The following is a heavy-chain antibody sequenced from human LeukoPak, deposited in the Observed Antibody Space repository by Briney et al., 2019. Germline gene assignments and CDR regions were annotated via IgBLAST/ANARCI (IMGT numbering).Heavy chain of an antibody. Sequence: PGRSLRLSCAASGFTFDDYAMHWVRQAPGRGLEWVSGISWNSGSIGYADSVKGRFTISRDSAKNSLYLQMDSLRAEDMALYYCAKGASYSSRHYFDYWGQGTLVTVSS. D-gene: IGHD6-13*01. V-gene: IGHV3-9*03. CDR2: ISWNSGSI. CDR1: GFTFDDYA. CDR3: AKGASYSSRHYFDY. J-gene: IGHJ4*02.